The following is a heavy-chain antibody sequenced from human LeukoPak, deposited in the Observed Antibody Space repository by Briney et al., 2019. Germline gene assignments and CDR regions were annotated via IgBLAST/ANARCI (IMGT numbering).Heavy chain of an antibody. Sequence: GGSLRLSCAASGFSFDDLGMTWVRQVPGKGLEWVAGINWNGASTGYADSVRGRFTISRDNSKNTLYLQMSSLRAEDTAVYFCAKALPDGGSLDHWGQGTLVTVSS. CDR3: AKALPDGGSLDH. J-gene: IGHJ4*02. CDR1: GFSFDDLG. D-gene: IGHD2-15*01. V-gene: IGHV3-20*04. CDR2: INWNGAST.